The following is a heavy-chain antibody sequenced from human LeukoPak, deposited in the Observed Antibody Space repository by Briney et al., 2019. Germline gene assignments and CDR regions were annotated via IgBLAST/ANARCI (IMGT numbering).Heavy chain of an antibody. CDR1: GFTFSTYN. CDR3: ARDKMVRGVMYYFDY. D-gene: IGHD3-10*01. Sequence: GGSLRLSCAASGFTFSTYNMVWVRQAPGMGLEWVASVSSRSSAIYYSDSVKGRFTISRDNAKNSLSLQMNSLRAEDTAIYYCARDKMVRGVMYYFDYWGQGTLVTVSS. J-gene: IGHJ4*02. V-gene: IGHV3-48*04. CDR2: VSSRSSAI.